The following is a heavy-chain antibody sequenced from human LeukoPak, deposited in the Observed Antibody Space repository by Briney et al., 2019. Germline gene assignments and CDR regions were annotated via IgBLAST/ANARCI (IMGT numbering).Heavy chain of an antibody. CDR2: INPSGGST. CDR1: GYTCTSQY. V-gene: IGHV1-46*01. Sequence: ASVKVSCKASGYTCTSQYVHWVRQAPGRGLEWMGIINPSGGSTRYAQKFQGRVTMTRDTSTSTVYMELKRLRSEDTAVYYCASWFGENDALDIWGQGTMVTVSS. D-gene: IGHD3-10*01. CDR3: ASWFGENDALDI. J-gene: IGHJ3*02.